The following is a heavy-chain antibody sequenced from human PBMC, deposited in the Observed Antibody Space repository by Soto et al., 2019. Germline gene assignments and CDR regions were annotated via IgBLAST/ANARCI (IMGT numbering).Heavy chain of an antibody. Sequence: QVQLQESGPGLVKPSETLSLTCTVSGGSITHYYWTWIRQAPGKGLAWIGRVYYTGGTNYNPSLVTRVAISLVTVKVQFALDLFSVTAADTAMYYCTTGSHYIPGVGPTPHYFDYWGQGLLVTVSS. CDR1: GGSITHYY. D-gene: IGHD1-26*01. CDR2: VYYTGGT. J-gene: IGHJ4*02. CDR3: TTGSHYIPGVGPTPHYFDY. V-gene: IGHV4-59*01.